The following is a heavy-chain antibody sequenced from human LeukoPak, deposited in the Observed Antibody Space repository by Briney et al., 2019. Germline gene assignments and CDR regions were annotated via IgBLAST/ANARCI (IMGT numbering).Heavy chain of an antibody. Sequence: GGSLRLSCAASEFTFDDYGMSWVRQGPGKGLEWVSGINWNGGMTAYADSVKGRFTISRDNAKNSLYLQMNSLRAEDTALYYCAKAYMVRGVTLFDYWGQGTLVTVSS. J-gene: IGHJ4*02. D-gene: IGHD3-10*01. CDR1: EFTFDDYG. V-gene: IGHV3-20*04. CDR3: AKAYMVRGVTLFDY. CDR2: INWNGGMT.